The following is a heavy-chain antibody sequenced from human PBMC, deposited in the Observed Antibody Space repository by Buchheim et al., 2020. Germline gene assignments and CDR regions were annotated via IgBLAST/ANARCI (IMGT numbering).Heavy chain of an antibody. CDR1: GGSISSSNW. CDR2: IYHGGTT. D-gene: IGHD6-6*01. V-gene: IGHV4-4*02. Sequence: QVQLQESGPGLVKPSGTLSLTCAVSGGSISSSNWWRWVRQPPGKGLGGIGEIYHGGTTNYNPSLKGRVTIPAHKSKKKISLKLTSVTAADTAVYYCANRIATRAEWFDPWGQGTL. J-gene: IGHJ5*02. CDR3: ANRIATRAEWFDP.